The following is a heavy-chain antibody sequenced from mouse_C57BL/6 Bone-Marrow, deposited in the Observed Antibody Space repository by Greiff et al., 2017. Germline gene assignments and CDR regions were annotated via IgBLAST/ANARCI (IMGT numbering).Heavy chain of an antibody. V-gene: IGHV5-4*01. CDR2: ISDGGSYT. Sequence: EVMLVESGGGLVKPGGSLKLSCAASGFTFSSYAMSWVRQTPEKRLEWVATISDGGSYTYYPDNVKGRFTISRDNAKNNLYLQMSHLKSEDTAMYYCVREPLYYGYSDCWGQGTTLTVSS. J-gene: IGHJ2*01. CDR1: GFTFSSYA. CDR3: VREPLYYGYSDC. D-gene: IGHD2-1*01.